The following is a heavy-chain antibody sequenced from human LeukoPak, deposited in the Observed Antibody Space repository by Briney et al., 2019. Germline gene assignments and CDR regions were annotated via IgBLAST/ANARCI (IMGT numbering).Heavy chain of an antibody. CDR3: AKDPSGDSFGSYGLDV. Sequence: HGGSLRLSCAASGXTFSSYDMHWVRQAPGKGLESVGVISYDGSNKYYADSVKGRFTISRDNSKNTLYLQMNSRRPEDTAVYYCAKDPSGDSFGSYGLDVWGQGTTVTVSS. J-gene: IGHJ6*02. D-gene: IGHD5-18*01. CDR1: GXTFSSYD. CDR2: ISYDGSNK. V-gene: IGHV3-30*18.